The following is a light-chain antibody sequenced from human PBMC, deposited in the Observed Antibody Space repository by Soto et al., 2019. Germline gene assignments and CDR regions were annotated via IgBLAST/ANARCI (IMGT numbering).Light chain of an antibody. J-gene: IGKJ1*01. CDR3: QQYGSSGT. CDR2: GAS. Sequence: EIVLTQSPGTLSLSPGERATLSCRASQSVSNNYLAWYQQKPGQAXXLIIYGASKRATGIPDRFSGSGSGTDFTLTISRLEPEDFAVYYCQQYGSSGTFGQGTKV. CDR1: QSVSNNY. V-gene: IGKV3-20*01.